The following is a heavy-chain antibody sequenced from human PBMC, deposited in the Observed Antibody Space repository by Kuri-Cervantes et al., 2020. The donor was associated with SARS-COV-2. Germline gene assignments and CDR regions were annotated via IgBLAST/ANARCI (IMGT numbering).Heavy chain of an antibody. Sequence: GGSLRLSCAASGFTFSSYAMHWVRQAPGKGLEYVSAISSNGGSTYYANSVKGRFTISRDNAKNSLYLQMNSLRAEDTAVYYCARDGGWYFRYGMDVWGQGTTVTVSS. CDR1: GFTFSSYA. CDR2: ISSNGGST. D-gene: IGHD6-19*01. J-gene: IGHJ6*02. CDR3: ARDGGWYFRYGMDV. V-gene: IGHV3-64*01.